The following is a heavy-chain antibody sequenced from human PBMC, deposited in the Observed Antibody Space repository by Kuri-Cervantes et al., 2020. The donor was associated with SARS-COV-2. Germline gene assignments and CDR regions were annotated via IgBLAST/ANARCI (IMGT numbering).Heavy chain of an antibody. D-gene: IGHD3-3*01. V-gene: IGHV4-30-4*08. CDR3: AKESLLPSPGFGVVITEGGFDY. CDR1: SGSISSGDYY. Sequence: SETLSLTCTVSSGSISSGDYYWSWIRQPPGKGLEWIGYIYYSGSTYYNPSLKSRVTISVDTSKNQFSLKLSSVTAADTAVYYCAKESLLPSPGFGVVITEGGFDYWGQGTLVTVSS. J-gene: IGHJ4*02. CDR2: IYYSGST.